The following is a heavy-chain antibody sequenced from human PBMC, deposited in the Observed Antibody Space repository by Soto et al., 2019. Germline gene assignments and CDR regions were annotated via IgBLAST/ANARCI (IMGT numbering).Heavy chain of an antibody. D-gene: IGHD4-17*01. Sequence: GGSLRLSCAASGFTFSSYAMSWVRQAPGKGLEWVSAISGSGGSTYYADSVKGRFTISRDNSKNTPYLQMNSLRAEDTAVYYWAKYDYGDYVVDAFDIWGQGTMVTVSS. V-gene: IGHV3-23*01. CDR3: AKYDYGDYVVDAFDI. CDR2: ISGSGGST. CDR1: GFTFSSYA. J-gene: IGHJ3*02.